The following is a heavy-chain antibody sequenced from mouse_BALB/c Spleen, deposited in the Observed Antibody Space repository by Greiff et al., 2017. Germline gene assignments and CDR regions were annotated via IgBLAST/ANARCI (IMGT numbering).Heavy chain of an antibody. V-gene: IGHV2-9*02. Sequence: VKLQESGPGLVAPSQSLSITCTDSGFSLTSYGVHWVRQPPGKGLEWLGVIWAGGSTNYNSALMSRLSISKDNSKSQVFLKMNSLQTDDTAMYYCAKGGITPYFDYWGQGTTLTVSS. CDR3: AKGGITPYFDY. CDR2: IWAGGST. D-gene: IGHD1-3*01. CDR1: GFSLTSYG. J-gene: IGHJ2*01.